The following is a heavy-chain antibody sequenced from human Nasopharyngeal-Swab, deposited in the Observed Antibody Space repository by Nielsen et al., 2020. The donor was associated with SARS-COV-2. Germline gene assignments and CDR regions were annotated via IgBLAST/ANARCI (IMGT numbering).Heavy chain of an antibody. CDR2: IIPIFGTA. V-gene: IGHV1-69*13. CDR1: GYTFTSYY. CDR3: ARVGCSGGSCYFGELGGLLDP. Sequence: SVKVSCKASGYTFTSYYMHWVRQAPGQGLEWMGGIIPIFGTANYAQKFQGRVTITADESTSTAYMELSSLRSEDTAVYYCARVGCSGGSCYFGELGGLLDPWGQGTLVTVSS. D-gene: IGHD2-15*01. J-gene: IGHJ5*02.